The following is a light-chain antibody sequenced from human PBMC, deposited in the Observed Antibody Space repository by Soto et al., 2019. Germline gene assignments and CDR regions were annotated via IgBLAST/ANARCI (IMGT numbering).Light chain of an antibody. CDR3: QQYGDMWT. CDR1: QSVRSSY. Sequence: EIVLTQSPGTLSLSPGERATLNCRASQSVRSSYLAWYQQQPGQAPRLLIHGASRRATGIPDRFSGSGSGTDFTLTINRLEPEDSAVYFCQQYGDMWTFGQGTKVEIK. CDR2: GAS. J-gene: IGKJ1*01. V-gene: IGKV3-20*01.